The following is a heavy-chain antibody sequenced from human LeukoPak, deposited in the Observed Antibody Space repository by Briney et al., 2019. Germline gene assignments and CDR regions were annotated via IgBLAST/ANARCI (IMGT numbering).Heavy chain of an antibody. J-gene: IGHJ4*02. V-gene: IGHV3-30*18. CDR3: AKVRESGGNDY. CDR1: GVSFSSYG. Sequence: GGSLRLSCAASGVSFSSYGMHWVRQAPGKGLEWVAVISYDGSNKYYADSVKGRFTISRDNSKNTLYLQMNSLRAEDTAVYYCAKVRESGGNDYWGQGTLVTVSS. CDR2: ISYDGSNK. D-gene: IGHD2-15*01.